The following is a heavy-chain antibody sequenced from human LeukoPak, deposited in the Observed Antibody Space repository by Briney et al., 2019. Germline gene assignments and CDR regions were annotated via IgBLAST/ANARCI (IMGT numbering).Heavy chain of an antibody. CDR1: GGSISSYY. CDR2: IYYSGST. CDR3: ASLGITMVRGVFDY. Sequence: SETLSLTCTVSGGSISSYYWSWIRQPPGKGLEWIGYIYYSGSTNYNPSLKSRVTISVDTSKNQFSLKLSSVTAADTVVYYCASLGITMVRGVFDYWGQGTLVTVSS. J-gene: IGHJ4*02. V-gene: IGHV4-59*08. D-gene: IGHD3-10*01.